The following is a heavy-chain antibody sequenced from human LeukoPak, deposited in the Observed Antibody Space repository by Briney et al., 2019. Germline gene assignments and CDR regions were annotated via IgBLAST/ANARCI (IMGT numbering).Heavy chain of an antibody. Sequence: ASVKVSCKASGGTFSSYAISWVGQAPGQGRERMGRIIPIFRIANYAQKFQGRVTITADKSTSTAYMELSSLRSEDTPVYYCARDLTRDGYNHDIRYGMDVWGQGTTVTVSS. J-gene: IGHJ6*02. CDR1: GGTFSSYA. D-gene: IGHD5-24*01. V-gene: IGHV1-69*10. CDR3: ARDLTRDGYNHDIRYGMDV. CDR2: IIPIFRIA.